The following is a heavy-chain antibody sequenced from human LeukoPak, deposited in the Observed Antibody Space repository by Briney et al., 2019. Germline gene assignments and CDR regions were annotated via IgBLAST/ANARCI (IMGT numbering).Heavy chain of an antibody. CDR2: IKQDGSER. V-gene: IGHV3-7*01. CDR3: ASGNWNDRAFDI. Sequence: GGSLRLSCAASGLTFSGYWMSWVRQAPGKGLEWVANIKQDGSERYYVDFVKGRFTIPRDNAKNSLYLQMNSLRAEDTAVYYCASGNWNDRAFDIWGQGTMVTVSS. J-gene: IGHJ3*02. CDR1: GLTFSGYW. D-gene: IGHD1-20*01.